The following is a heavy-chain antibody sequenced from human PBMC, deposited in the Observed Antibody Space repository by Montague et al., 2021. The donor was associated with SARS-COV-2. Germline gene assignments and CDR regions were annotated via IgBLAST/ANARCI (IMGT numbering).Heavy chain of an antibody. CDR2: IFYTGAT. CDR3: ATLGALAGISFGF. CDR1: SGSVYGHY. D-gene: IGHD6-19*01. V-gene: IGHV4-59*02. Sequence: SETLSLTCTVSSGSVYGHYMAWIRQPPGKGLECIAYIFYTGATYYNPSLESRVSISVDTSKNQVALKVKSVTAADSAFYYCATLGALAGISFGFWGPGTFVIVSS. J-gene: IGHJ3*01.